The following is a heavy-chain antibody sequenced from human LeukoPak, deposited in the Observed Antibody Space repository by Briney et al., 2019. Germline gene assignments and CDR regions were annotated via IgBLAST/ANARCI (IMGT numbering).Heavy chain of an antibody. CDR3: VRHLSDITSCPNY. Sequence: GESLKISCKGSGYSFTNYWIGWVRQMPGKGLEWMGLIYPGDSDTRYSPSFQGQVTISADKSISTAYLQWSSLKASDTAIYYCVRHLSDITSCPNYWGPGTLITVAS. J-gene: IGHJ4*02. CDR2: IYPGDSDT. CDR1: GYSFTNYW. V-gene: IGHV5-51*01. D-gene: IGHD2-2*01.